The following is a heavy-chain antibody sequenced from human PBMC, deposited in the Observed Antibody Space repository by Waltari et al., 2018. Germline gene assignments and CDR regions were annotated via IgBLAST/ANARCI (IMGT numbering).Heavy chain of an antibody. V-gene: IGHV3-11*04. CDR2: IGTGSDPM. CDR3: ARDPGHV. Sequence: QVQLVESGGGLVKPGGSLRLSCEVSGFNFRDYWMLWFRQAPGKGVDWVSYIGTGSDPMYYADSVKGRFTVSRDDAKNSLFLHMNNLRDEDTAMYYCARDPGHVWGQGTMVTVSS. J-gene: IGHJ3*01. CDR1: GFNFRDYW.